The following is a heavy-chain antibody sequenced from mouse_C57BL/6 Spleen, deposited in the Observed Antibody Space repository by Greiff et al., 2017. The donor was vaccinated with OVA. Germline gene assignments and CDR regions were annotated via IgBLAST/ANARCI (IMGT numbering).Heavy chain of an antibody. CDR3: ARYPYYGYYYAMDY. CDR1: GFTFTDYY. J-gene: IGHJ4*01. D-gene: IGHD1-1*01. Sequence: EVKLVESGGGLVQPGGSLSLSCAASGFTFTDYYMSWVRQPPGKALEWLGFIRNKANGYTTEYSASVKGRFTISRDNSQSILYLQMNALRAEDSATYYCARYPYYGYYYAMDYWGQGTSVTVSS. V-gene: IGHV7-3*01. CDR2: IRNKANGYTT.